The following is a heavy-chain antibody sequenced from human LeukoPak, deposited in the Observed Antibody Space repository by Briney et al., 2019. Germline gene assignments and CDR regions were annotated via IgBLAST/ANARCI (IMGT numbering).Heavy chain of an antibody. D-gene: IGHD3-3*01. J-gene: IGHJ6*02. CDR3: AKGLPVSDFWSGNGYYYGMDV. CDR2: ISYDGRNK. V-gene: IGHV3-30*18. Sequence: PGGSLRLSCTASGFTFSSYVIHWVRQAPGKGLEWVAVISYDGRNKYYADSVKGRFTISRDISKNTLYLQMNRLRAEDTAVYYCAKGLPVSDFWSGNGYYYGMDVWGQGTTVTVS. CDR1: GFTFSSYV.